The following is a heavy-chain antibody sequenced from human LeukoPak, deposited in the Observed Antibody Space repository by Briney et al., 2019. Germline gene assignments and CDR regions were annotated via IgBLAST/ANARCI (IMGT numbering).Heavy chain of an antibody. Sequence: GGSLRLSCSPSGFAFSSYVMFWVREAPGKGLEYVSAVSSIGGSTYYADSVKGRFTISRDNSKNTLYLQMISLRPEDTAVYYCVKEGNGAFDIWGQGTMVTVSS. CDR2: VSSIGGST. J-gene: IGHJ3*02. D-gene: IGHD2-8*01. CDR3: VKEGNGAFDI. V-gene: IGHV3-64D*06. CDR1: GFAFSSYV.